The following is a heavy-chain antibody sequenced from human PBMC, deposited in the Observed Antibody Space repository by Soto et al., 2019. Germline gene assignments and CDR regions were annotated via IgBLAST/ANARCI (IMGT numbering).Heavy chain of an antibody. V-gene: IGHV3-15*01. CDR2: IKSKADGETT. CDR3: VTDVPNDIYPYDY. J-gene: IGHJ4*02. D-gene: IGHD3-9*01. Sequence: PGGSLRLSCAASGVTFSGAWMTWVRQAPGKGLEWVGLIKSKADGETTHYAAPVEGRFTISRDDSKSTLSLQMNSLKVEDTAVYYCVTDVPNDIYPYDYWGQGTLVTVSS. CDR1: GVTFSGAW.